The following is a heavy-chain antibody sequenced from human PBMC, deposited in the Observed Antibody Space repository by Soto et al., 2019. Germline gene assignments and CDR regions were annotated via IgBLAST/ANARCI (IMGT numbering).Heavy chain of an antibody. CDR2: IWYDGSNK. J-gene: IGHJ6*02. Sequence: GGSLRLSCAASGFTFSSYGMHWVRQAPGKGLEWVAVIWYDGSNKYYADSVKGRFTISRDNSKNTLYLQMNSLRAEDTAVYYCARGGSGYSSGSGMDVWGQGTTVTVSS. CDR3: ARGGSGYSSGSGMDV. V-gene: IGHV3-33*01. CDR1: GFTFSSYG. D-gene: IGHD6-19*01.